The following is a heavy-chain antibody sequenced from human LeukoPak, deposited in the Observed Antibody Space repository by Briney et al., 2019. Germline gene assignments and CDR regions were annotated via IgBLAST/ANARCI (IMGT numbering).Heavy chain of an antibody. CDR2: ISGSGGST. J-gene: IGHJ4*02. Sequence: PGGSLRLSCAASGFTFSSYAMSWIRQAPGKGLEWVSAISGSGGSTYYADSVKGRFTISRDNSKNTLYLQMNSLRAEDTAVYYCAKDHGVGEGPPGFWGQGTLVTVSS. CDR3: AKDHGVGEGPPGF. D-gene: IGHD1-26*01. CDR1: GFTFSSYA. V-gene: IGHV3-23*01.